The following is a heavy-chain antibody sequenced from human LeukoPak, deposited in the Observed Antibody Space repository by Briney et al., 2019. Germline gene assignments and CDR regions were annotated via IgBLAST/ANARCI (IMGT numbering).Heavy chain of an antibody. CDR2: INHSGST. CDR1: GGSISSGSYY. V-gene: IGHV4-39*07. Sequence: PSETLSLTCTVSGGSISSGSYYWSWIRQPPGKGLEWIGEINHSGSTNYNPSLKSRVTISVDTSKNQFSLKLSSVTAADTAVYYCARDQNYGSGNDWYDAFDIWGQGTVVSVSS. CDR3: ARDQNYGSGNDWYDAFDI. D-gene: IGHD3-10*01. J-gene: IGHJ3*02.